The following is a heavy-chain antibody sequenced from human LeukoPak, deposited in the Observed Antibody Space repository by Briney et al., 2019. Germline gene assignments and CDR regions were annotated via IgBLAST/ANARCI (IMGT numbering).Heavy chain of an antibody. V-gene: IGHV3-53*01. Sequence: GGSLRLSCAASGFTVSSNYMSWVRQAPGRGLEWVSVIYSGGSTYYADSVKGRFTISRDNSKNTLYLQMNSLRAEDTAVYYCARRAGAYSHPYDYWGQGTLVTVSS. CDR2: IYSGGST. D-gene: IGHD4/OR15-4a*01. CDR3: ARRAGAYSHPYDY. J-gene: IGHJ4*02. CDR1: GFTVSSNY.